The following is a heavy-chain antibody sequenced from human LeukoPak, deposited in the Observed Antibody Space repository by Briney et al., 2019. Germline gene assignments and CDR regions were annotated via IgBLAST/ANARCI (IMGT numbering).Heavy chain of an antibody. J-gene: IGHJ6*03. CDR1: GFTFSSYG. CDR2: IGGGGTFI. V-gene: IGHV3-48*01. CDR3: ARFLATWDYYYMDV. D-gene: IGHD3-3*01. Sequence: GGSLRLSCAASGFTFSSYGMHWVRQAPGKGLEWVAHIGGGGTFIYYADSVKGRFTISRDNDKNSLYLQMNSLRAEDTAVYYCARFLATWDYYYMDVWGNGTTVTVSS.